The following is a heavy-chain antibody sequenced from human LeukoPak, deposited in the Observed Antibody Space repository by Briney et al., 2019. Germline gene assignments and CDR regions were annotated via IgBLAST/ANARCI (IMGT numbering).Heavy chain of an antibody. J-gene: IGHJ3*02. CDR3: AKPLRGYSFYDAFDI. V-gene: IGHV3-30*18. Sequence: PGGSPRLSCVASGFGLSGSGMTWVRQAPGKGLEWVAVISYDGSNKYYADSVKGRFTISRDNSKNTLYLQMNSLRAEDTAVYYCAKPLRGYSFYDAFDIWGQGTMVTVSS. CDR2: ISYDGSNK. D-gene: IGHD5-18*01. CDR1: GFGLSGSG.